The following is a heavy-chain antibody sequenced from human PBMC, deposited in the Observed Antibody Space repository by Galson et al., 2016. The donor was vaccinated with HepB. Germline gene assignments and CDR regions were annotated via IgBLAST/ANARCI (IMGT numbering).Heavy chain of an antibody. CDR3: VKDKDYYGMDV. J-gene: IGHJ6*02. CDR2: IIPSGGDT. CDR1: GFTFSSFA. V-gene: IGHV3-23*01. Sequence: SLRLSCAASGFTFSSFAMSWVRQTPGKGLEWVASIIPSGGDTHYAESAKGRFTISRDNSKYTVYLQMHSLRGEDTALYYCVKDKDYYGMDVWGQGTTVIVSS. D-gene: IGHD3-10*01.